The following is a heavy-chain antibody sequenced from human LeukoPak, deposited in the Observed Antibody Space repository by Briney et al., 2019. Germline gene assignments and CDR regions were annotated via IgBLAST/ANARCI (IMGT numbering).Heavy chain of an antibody. J-gene: IGHJ4*02. D-gene: IGHD6-6*01. CDR2: ISSTSTYI. CDR3: TRDPQQLVNY. CDR1: GFTFSSYT. Sequence: GGSLRLSCAASGFTFSSYTMNWVRQAPGKGLEWVSSISSTSTYIYYADSVRGRFTISRDNAKRSLYLQMNSLRAEDTAVYYCTRDPQQLVNYWGQGTLVTVSS. V-gene: IGHV3-21*01.